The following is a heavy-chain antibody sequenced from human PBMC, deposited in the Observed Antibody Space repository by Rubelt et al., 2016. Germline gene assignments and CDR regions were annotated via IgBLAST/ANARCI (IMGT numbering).Heavy chain of an antibody. CDR2: ISYDGSNK. J-gene: IGHJ6*02. Sequence: ESGGGLVQPGGSLRLSCAASGFTVSSNYMSWVRQAPGKGLEWVAVISYDGSNKYYADSVRGRFTISRDNSKNTLYLQMNSLRAEDTAVYYCARSGGIAVAGTPNYYYGMDVWGQGTTVTVSS. CDR1: GFTVSSNY. CDR3: ARSGGIAVAGTPNYYYGMDV. D-gene: IGHD6-19*01. V-gene: IGHV3-30*03.